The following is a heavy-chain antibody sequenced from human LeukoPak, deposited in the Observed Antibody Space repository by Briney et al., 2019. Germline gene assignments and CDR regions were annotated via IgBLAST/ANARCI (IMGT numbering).Heavy chain of an antibody. D-gene: IGHD6-13*01. CDR2: ISGSGGGT. CDR1: GFSSRYA. J-gene: IGHJ4*02. V-gene: IGHV3-23*01. Sequence: GGSLRLSCAASGFSSRYAMSWVRQTPEKGLEWVSTISGSGGGTYYADSVKGRFTISRDNSKNTLYLQMNSLRAEDTAVYYCARDPFGLYSSSRTDYWGQGTLVTVSS. CDR3: ARDPFGLYSSSRTDY.